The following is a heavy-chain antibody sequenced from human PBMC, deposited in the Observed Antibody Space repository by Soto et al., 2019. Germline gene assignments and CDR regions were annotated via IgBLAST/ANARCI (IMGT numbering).Heavy chain of an antibody. CDR2: IYYSGST. V-gene: IGHV4-39*01. D-gene: IGHD6-13*01. CDR1: GGSISSSSYY. Sequence: SETLSLTCTVSGGSISSSSYYWGWIRQPPEKGLEWIWSIYYSGSTYYNPSLKSRVTISVDTSKNQFSLKLSSVTAADTAVYYCARHVYRSSSWYRSDWFDPWGQGTLVTVSS. CDR3: ARHVYRSSSWYRSDWFDP. J-gene: IGHJ5*02.